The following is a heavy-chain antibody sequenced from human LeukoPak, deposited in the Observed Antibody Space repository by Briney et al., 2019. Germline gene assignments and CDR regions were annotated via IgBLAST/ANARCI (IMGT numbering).Heavy chain of an antibody. CDR3: ARQVVAVAGTGYFDY. Sequence: KPSETLSLTCTVSGGSFRSSSYYWGWIRQPPGKGLEWIGSIYYSGSTYYNASLKSRGTISVDTSKNQFSLKLNSVTAADTAVYFCARQVVAVAGTGYFDYWGQGTLVTVSS. D-gene: IGHD6-19*01. CDR1: GGSFRSSSYY. V-gene: IGHV4-39*01. J-gene: IGHJ4*02. CDR2: IYYSGST.